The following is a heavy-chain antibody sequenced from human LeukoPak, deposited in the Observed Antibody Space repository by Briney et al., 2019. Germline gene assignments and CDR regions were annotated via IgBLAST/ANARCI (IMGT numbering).Heavy chain of an antibody. CDR1: GYTFNNYA. CDR3: ARGVGGYVAIGFEY. D-gene: IGHD6-25*01. CDR2: INTNSGNP. V-gene: IGHV7-4-1*02. J-gene: IGHJ4*02. Sequence: ASVKVSCKASGYTFNNYAMNWVRQAPGQGLEWMGWINTNSGNPTYAQGLTGRFVFSLDTSVSTAYLQISGLKAEDAAVYYCARGVGGYVAIGFEYWGQGTLVTVSS.